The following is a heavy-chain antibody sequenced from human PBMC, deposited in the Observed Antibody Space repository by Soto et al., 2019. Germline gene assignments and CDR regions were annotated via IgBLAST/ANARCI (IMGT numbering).Heavy chain of an antibody. D-gene: IGHD3-22*01. Sequence: SVKVSCKASGGTFSSYAISWVRQAPGQGLEWMGGIIPLFGTTDYAQTFQGRVTITADESTSTAYMELRSPRSEDTAVYYCARASRYYDSSGYFDYWGQGTLVTVSS. J-gene: IGHJ4*02. CDR1: GGTFSSYA. CDR2: IIPLFGTT. CDR3: ARASRYYDSSGYFDY. V-gene: IGHV1-69*13.